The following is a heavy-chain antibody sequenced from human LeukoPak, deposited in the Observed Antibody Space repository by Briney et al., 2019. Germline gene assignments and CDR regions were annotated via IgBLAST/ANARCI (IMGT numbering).Heavy chain of an antibody. Sequence: SETLSLTCTVSGGSISSSNYYWGWVRQPPGRGLEWGGYIYYSGSTNYNPSLKSRVTISVDTSKNQFSLKLSSVTAADTAVYYCARDRVGYYGSGSYYADAFDIWGPGTLVTVSS. CDR2: IYYSGST. J-gene: IGHJ3*02. CDR1: GGSISSSNYY. CDR3: ARDRVGYYGSGSYYADAFDI. V-gene: IGHV4-61*01. D-gene: IGHD3-10*01.